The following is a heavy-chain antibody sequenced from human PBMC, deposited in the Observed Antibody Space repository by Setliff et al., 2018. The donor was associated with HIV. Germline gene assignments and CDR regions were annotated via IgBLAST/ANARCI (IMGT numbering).Heavy chain of an antibody. CDR3: ARARLFQYDSSALDY. J-gene: IGHJ4*02. Sequence: PSETLSLTCTVSSASRSINTYYWSWIRQPPGKGLDWVGNIYYSGTNYNPSLKSRVTISVDTSKHRFSLKLTSVTAADTAVYYCARARLFQYDSSALDYWGQGTLVTVSS. V-gene: IGHV4-59*08. CDR2: IYYSGT. D-gene: IGHD3-22*01. CDR1: SASRSINTYY.